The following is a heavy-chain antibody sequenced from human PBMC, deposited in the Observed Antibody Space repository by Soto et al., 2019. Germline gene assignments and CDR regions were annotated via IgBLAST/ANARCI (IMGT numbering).Heavy chain of an antibody. V-gene: IGHV4-39*01. CDR1: GGSISSSSYY. J-gene: IGHJ4*02. D-gene: IGHD2-2*01. Sequence: QLQLQESGPGLVKPSETLSLTCTVSGGSISSSSYYWGWIRQPPGKGLEWIGSIYYSGSTYYNPSLKSRVTISVDTSKNQFSLKLSSVTAADTAVYYCARSSRPAAMMPGIDYWGQGTLVTVSS. CDR2: IYYSGST. CDR3: ARSSRPAAMMPGIDY.